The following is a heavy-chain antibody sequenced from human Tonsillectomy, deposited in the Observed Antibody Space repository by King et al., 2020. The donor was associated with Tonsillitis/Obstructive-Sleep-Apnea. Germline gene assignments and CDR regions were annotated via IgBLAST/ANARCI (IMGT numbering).Heavy chain of an antibody. CDR2: INPSGGST. CDR1: GDTFTTYY. V-gene: IGHV1-46*01. J-gene: IGHJ4*02. Sequence: VQLVQSGAEVKKPGASVKVSCKASGDTFTTYYMHGVRQAPGQGLEWMGIINPSGGSTRYAQKFQGRVTMTRDTSTSTVYMELSSLTSEDTAVYYCARDPSPLDYWGQGTLVTVSS. CDR3: ARDPSPLDY.